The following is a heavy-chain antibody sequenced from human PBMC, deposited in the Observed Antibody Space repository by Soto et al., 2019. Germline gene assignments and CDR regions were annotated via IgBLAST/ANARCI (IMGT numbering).Heavy chain of an antibody. V-gene: IGHV4-31*03. CDR2: IYYSGST. CDR1: GGSISSGGYY. J-gene: IGHJ6*02. D-gene: IGHD3-9*01. Sequence: QVQLQESGPGLVKPSQTLSLTCTVSGGSISSGGYYWSWIRQHPGKGLEWIGYIYYSGSTYYNPSPKRRVTIAVDTSKNQFSLKLSAVTAADTAVYYCARDPIQYDILTGYYGHGMDVWGQGTTVTVSS. CDR3: ARDPIQYDILTGYYGHGMDV.